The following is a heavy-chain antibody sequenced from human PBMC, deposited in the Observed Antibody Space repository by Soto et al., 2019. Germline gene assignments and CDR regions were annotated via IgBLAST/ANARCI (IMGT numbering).Heavy chain of an antibody. CDR3: ARDIAVAGTGYGMDV. V-gene: IGHV1-18*04. Sequence: GASVKVSCKASGYTFTSYGIGWVRQAPGQGLEWMGWISAYNGNTNYAQKLQGRVTMTTDTSTSTAYMELRSLRSDDTAVYYCARDIAVAGTGYGMDVWGQGTTVTVSS. CDR2: ISAYNGNT. J-gene: IGHJ6*02. D-gene: IGHD6-19*01. CDR1: GYTFTSYG.